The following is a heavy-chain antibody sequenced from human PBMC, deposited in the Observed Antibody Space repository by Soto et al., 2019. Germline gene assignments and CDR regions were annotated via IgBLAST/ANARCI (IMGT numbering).Heavy chain of an antibody. J-gene: IGHJ4*02. D-gene: IGHD3-16*01. CDR1: GFTFSSYV. CDR3: ASNTRYDPPDY. CDR2: ISVSGGST. Sequence: EVQLLESGGGLVQPGGSLRLSCAASGFTFSSYVMSWVRQAPGKGLAWVSGISVSGGSTYYADAVKGRFTISRDNSKNTLYLQMNSLRADDTAVYYCASNTRYDPPDYWGQGTLVTVSS. V-gene: IGHV3-23*01.